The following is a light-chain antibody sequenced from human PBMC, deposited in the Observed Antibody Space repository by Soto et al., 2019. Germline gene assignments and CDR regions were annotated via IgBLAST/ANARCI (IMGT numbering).Light chain of an antibody. CDR3: QQSYSTPRT. V-gene: IGKV1-39*01. CDR2: AAS. CDR1: QSITTF. Sequence: IQMTQSPSSVSASVGDRVTITCRASQSITTFLNWYQQKPGKAPNLLIYAASSLQSGVPSRFSGSGSGTDFTLTISSLQPEDFATYYCQQSYSTPRTFGQGTRLEIK. J-gene: IGKJ5*01.